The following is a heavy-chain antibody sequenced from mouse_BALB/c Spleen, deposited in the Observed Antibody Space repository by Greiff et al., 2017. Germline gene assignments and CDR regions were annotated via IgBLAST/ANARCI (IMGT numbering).Heavy chain of an antibody. J-gene: IGHJ2*01. CDR3: ARVKMGYFDY. CDR2: ISSGGSYT. Sequence: EVKVVESGGGLVKPGGSLKLSCAASGFTFSSYAMSWVRQSPEKRLEWVAEISSGGSYTYYPDTVTGRFTISRDNAKNTLYLEMSSLRSEDTAMYYCARVKMGYFDYWGQGTTLTVSS. V-gene: IGHV5-9-4*01. CDR1: GFTFSSYA.